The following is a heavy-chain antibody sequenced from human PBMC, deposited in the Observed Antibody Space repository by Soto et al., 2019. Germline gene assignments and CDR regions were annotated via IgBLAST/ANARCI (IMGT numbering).Heavy chain of an antibody. D-gene: IGHD2-2*01. Sequence: VQLVQSGADVKKPGASVKVSCKASGYTFTSYGISWVRQAPGQGLEWMGWISAYNGNTNYAQKLQGRVTMTPDTSPRTAYMELRSLRSDDTAVDHCARDSGGDEYPLDYWGQGTLVTVSS. J-gene: IGHJ4*02. CDR1: GYTFTSYG. CDR3: ARDSGGDEYPLDY. CDR2: ISAYNGNT. V-gene: IGHV1-18*01.